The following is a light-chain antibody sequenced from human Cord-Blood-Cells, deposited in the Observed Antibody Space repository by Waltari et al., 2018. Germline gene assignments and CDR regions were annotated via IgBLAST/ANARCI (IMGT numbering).Light chain of an antibody. Sequence: DIVMTQSPDFLAVSLGERATINCKSSPSVLYSSNNKNYLAWYQQKPGQPPKLLIYWASTRASGVPDRFSGSGSGTDFTLTISSLQAEDVAVYYCQQYYSTPYTFGQGTKLEIK. CDR1: PSVLYSSNNKNY. V-gene: IGKV4-1*01. CDR2: WAS. J-gene: IGKJ2*01. CDR3: QQYYSTPYT.